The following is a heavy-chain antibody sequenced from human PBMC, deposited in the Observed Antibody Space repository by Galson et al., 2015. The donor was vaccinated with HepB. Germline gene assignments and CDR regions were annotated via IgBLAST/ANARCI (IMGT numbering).Heavy chain of an antibody. J-gene: IGHJ4*02. CDR2: INPYNGYI. Sequence: SVKVSCKGSGYTFSTYGINWVRQAPGQGLEWMGWINPYNGYINYADKLQGRVIMTTDKSANTAYMELRNLTSDDTAVYYCARDRLPPSAYGFYCDYWGQGTLVTVSS. CDR1: GYTFSTYG. D-gene: IGHD3-3*01. CDR3: ARDRLPPSAYGFYCDY. V-gene: IGHV1-18*01.